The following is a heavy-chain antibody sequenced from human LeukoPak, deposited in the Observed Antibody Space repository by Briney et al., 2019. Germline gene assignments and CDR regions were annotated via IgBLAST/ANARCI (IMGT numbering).Heavy chain of an antibody. CDR3: ATDVGCSTTSCSSNYFDY. J-gene: IGHJ4*02. V-gene: IGHV1-24*01. CDR1: GYTLTELS. CDR2: FDPEDGET. D-gene: IGHD2-2*01. Sequence: ASVTVSCKVSGYTLTELSMHWMRQAPGKGLEWMGGFDPEDGETIYAQKFQGKGTMTVDTSTDTAYLELRIMKSEDMSVYYCATDVGCSTTSCSSNYFDYWGQGTLVTVSS.